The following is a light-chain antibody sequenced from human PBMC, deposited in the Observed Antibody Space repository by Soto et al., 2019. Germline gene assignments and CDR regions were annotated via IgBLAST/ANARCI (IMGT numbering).Light chain of an antibody. J-gene: IGKJ1*01. CDR2: DAS. Sequence: EIVMTQSPATLSVSPGERATLSCRASQSVGNNLAWYQQKPGQAPRLLISDASTGATGIPARFSGTGSGTEFTLTISSLQPADFATYYCQHYNNHSPGTFGQGTKVDIK. CDR1: QSVGNN. CDR3: QHYNNHSPGT. V-gene: IGKV3-15*01.